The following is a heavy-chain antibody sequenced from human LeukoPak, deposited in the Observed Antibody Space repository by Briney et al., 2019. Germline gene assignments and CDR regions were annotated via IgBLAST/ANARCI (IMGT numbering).Heavy chain of an antibody. CDR3: AKEPRDCTGGTCYSVGGYYFHY. J-gene: IGHJ4*02. CDR2: ISGTGGST. D-gene: IGHD2-15*01. CDR1: GFTFSTYA. V-gene: IGHV3-23*01. Sequence: GGSLRLSCAATGFTFSTYAMSLVRQARGKGLEWVSAISGTGGSTDYADSVKGRFTISRDNSKNTLYLQMNSLRAEDTAVYYCAKEPRDCTGGTCYSVGGYYFHYCGQGTLVTVSS.